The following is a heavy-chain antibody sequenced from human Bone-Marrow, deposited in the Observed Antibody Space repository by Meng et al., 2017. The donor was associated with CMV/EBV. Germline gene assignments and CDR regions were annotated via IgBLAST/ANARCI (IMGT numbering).Heavy chain of an antibody. CDR3: AKDMEDYSLGY. J-gene: IGHJ4*02. CDR2: ISWDGGST. Sequence: GESLKISFAASGFTFSSYAMHWVRQAPGKGLEWVSLISWDGGSTYYADSVKGRFTISRDNSKNSLYLQMNSLRTEDTALYYCAKDMEDYSLGYWGQGTLVTVSS. CDR1: GFTFSSYA. V-gene: IGHV3-43*01. D-gene: IGHD4-11*01.